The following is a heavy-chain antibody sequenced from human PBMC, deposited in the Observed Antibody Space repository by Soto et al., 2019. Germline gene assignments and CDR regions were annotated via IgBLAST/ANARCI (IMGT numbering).Heavy chain of an antibody. CDR1: GYTFTSYG. D-gene: IGHD6-13*01. J-gene: IGHJ4*02. CDR3: AREAAAAGTGPSFDY. CDR2: IIPIFGTA. Sequence: QVQLVQSGAEVKKPGASLRVSCKASGYTFTSYGITWVRQAPGQGLEWMGGIIPIFGTANYAQKFQGRVTITADESTSTAYMELSSLRSEDTAVYYCAREAAAAGTGPSFDYWGQGTLVTVSS. V-gene: IGHV1-69*13.